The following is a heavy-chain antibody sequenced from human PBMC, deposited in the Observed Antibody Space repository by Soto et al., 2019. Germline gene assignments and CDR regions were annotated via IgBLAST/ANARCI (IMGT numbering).Heavy chain of an antibody. CDR1: GASITSTTYF. CDR3: AKNLPRTGRFDY. Sequence: SETLSLTCTLSGASITSTTYFWAWIRQPPGKGLEWVGSIYYSGRTYYNPSLRSRVTISVDRSKNQFSLTMSSVTAADTAVYYCAKNLPRTGRFDYWGQGTSVTVPQ. V-gene: IGHV4-39*01. CDR2: IYYSGRT. J-gene: IGHJ4*02.